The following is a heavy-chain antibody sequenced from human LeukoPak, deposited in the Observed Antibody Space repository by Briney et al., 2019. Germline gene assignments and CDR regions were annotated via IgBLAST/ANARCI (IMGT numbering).Heavy chain of an antibody. CDR2: IYYSGGT. V-gene: IGHV4-31*03. J-gene: IGHJ5*02. CDR3: ARAGYCGGDCYLNWFDP. Sequence: SQTLSLTCTVSGGSISSGGYYWSWIRQHPGKGLEWIGYIYYSGGTYYNPSLKSRVTISVDTSKNQFSLKLSSVTAADTAVYYCARAGYCGGDCYLNWFDPWGQGTLVTVSS. CDR1: GGSISSGGYY. D-gene: IGHD2-21*02.